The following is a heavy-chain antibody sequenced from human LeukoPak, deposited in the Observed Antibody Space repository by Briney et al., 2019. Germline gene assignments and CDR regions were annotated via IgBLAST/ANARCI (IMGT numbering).Heavy chain of an antibody. CDR2: ISSSGSTM. V-gene: IGHV3-48*03. Sequence: GGSLRLSCAVSGFTFRSFEMNWVRQGPGKGLEWVAFISSSGSTMYFADSVKGRFTISRDNAKNSMYLQMNSLRAEDTAVYYCAREPDEDSPFDLWGQGTMVTVSS. J-gene: IGHJ3*01. CDR3: AREPDEDSPFDL. CDR1: GFTFRSFE.